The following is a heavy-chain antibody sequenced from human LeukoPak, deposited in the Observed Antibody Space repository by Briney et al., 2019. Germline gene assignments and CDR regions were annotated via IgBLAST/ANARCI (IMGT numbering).Heavy chain of an antibody. CDR1: GYTFTGYY. Sequence: ASVKVSCKASGYTFTGYYMHWVRQAPGQGLEWMGRINPNNGGTNYAQKFQGRVTITADESTSTAYMELSSLRSEDTAVYYCAGHSGYDFYYVDYWGQGTLVTVSS. CDR3: AGHSGYDFYYVDY. CDR2: INPNNGGT. V-gene: IGHV1-2*06. J-gene: IGHJ4*02. D-gene: IGHD5-12*01.